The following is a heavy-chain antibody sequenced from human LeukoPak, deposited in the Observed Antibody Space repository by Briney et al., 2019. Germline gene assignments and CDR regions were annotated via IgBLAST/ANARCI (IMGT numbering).Heavy chain of an antibody. CDR3: ARATYCYASSGYYYPNYYYYYMDV. J-gene: IGHJ6*03. CDR1: GGSISSGSYY. V-gene: IGHV4-61*02. CDR2: IYTSGSA. D-gene: IGHD3-22*01. Sequence: PSETLSLTCTVSGGSISSGSYYWSWIRQPPGKGLEWIGRIYTSGSANYNPSLKSRVTISVDTSKNQFSLKQSSVTAADTAVYYCARATYCYASSGYYYPNYYYYYMDVWGKGTTVTVSS.